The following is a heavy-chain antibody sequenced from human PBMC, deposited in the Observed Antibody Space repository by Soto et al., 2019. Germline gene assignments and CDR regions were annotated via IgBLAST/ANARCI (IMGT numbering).Heavy chain of an antibody. CDR3: ARGGYYDSSGSRNYHYYGMSV. CDR2: IYPGDSDT. Sequence: GESLKISCKGSGYSFSNYWIGWVRQMPGKGLEWMGIIYPGDSDTRYSPSFQGQVTISADKSISTAYMELRSLRSDDTGVYYCARGGYYDSSGSRNYHYYGMSVWGQGTSVTVSS. D-gene: IGHD6-19*01. CDR1: GYSFSNYW. V-gene: IGHV5-51*01. J-gene: IGHJ6*02.